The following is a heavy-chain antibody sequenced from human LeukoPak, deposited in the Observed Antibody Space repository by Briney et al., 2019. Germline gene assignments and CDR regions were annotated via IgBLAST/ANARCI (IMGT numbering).Heavy chain of an antibody. CDR2: IYTSGST. CDR1: GGSISSGSYY. Sequence: SETLSLTCTVSGGSISSGSYYWSWIRQPAGKGLERIGRIYTSGSTNYNPSLKSRVTISVDTSKNQFSLELSSVTAADTAVYYCAREGVGGYCSSTSCYSREIDPWGQGTLVTVSS. CDR3: AREGVGGYCSSTSCYSREIDP. D-gene: IGHD2-2*01. J-gene: IGHJ5*02. V-gene: IGHV4-61*02.